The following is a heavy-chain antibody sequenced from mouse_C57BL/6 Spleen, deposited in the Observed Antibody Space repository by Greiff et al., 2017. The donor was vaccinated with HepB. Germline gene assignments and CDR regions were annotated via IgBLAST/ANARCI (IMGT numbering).Heavy chain of an antibody. D-gene: IGHD4-1*01. Sequence: VQLQQPGAELVKPGASVKLSCKASGYTFTSYWMQWVKQRPGQGLEWIGEIDPSDSYTNYNQKFKGKATLTVDTSSSTAYMQLSSLTSEDSAVYYCARENTGTDYWGQGTTLTVSS. V-gene: IGHV1-50*01. J-gene: IGHJ2*01. CDR2: IDPSDSYT. CDR3: ARENTGTDY. CDR1: GYTFTSYW.